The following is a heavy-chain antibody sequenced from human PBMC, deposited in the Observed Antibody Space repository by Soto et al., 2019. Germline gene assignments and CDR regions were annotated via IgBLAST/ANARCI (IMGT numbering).Heavy chain of an antibody. CDR2: INPSGGST. CDR1: GYTFTSYY. J-gene: IGHJ6*02. D-gene: IGHD3-3*01. Sequence: ASVKVSCKASGYTFTSYYMHWVRQAPGQGLEWMGIINPSGGSTSYAQKFQGRVTTTRDTSTSTVYMELSSLRSEDTAVYYCARDTLRFWSGYYSYYYYGMDVWGQGTTVTVSS. V-gene: IGHV1-46*01. CDR3: ARDTLRFWSGYYSYYYYGMDV.